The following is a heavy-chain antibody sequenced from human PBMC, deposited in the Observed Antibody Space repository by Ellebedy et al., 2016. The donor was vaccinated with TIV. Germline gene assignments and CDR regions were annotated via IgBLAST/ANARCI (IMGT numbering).Heavy chain of an antibody. CDR2: ISSSSTTI. V-gene: IGHV3-48*02. CDR1: GFSFSSYS. Sequence: GESLKISCAASGFSFSSYSMNWVRQAPGKGLEWISYISSSSTTIYYADSVKGRFTISRDNAKNSLYLQMDSLIDEDTAVYYCARYHYRTFDPWGQGTLVTVSS. J-gene: IGHJ5*02. CDR3: ARYHYRTFDP. D-gene: IGHD4-11*01.